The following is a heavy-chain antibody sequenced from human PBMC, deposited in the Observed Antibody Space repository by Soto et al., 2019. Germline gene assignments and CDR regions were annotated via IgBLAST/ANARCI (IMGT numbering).Heavy chain of an antibody. J-gene: IGHJ5*02. D-gene: IGHD2-15*01. CDR3: AGDLGDSGEGGNWFAP. V-gene: IGHV1-69*08. CDR1: GGTFSSYT. CDR2: IIPILGIA. Sequence: QVQLVQSGAEVKKPGSSVKVSCKASGGTFSSYTISWVRQAPGQGLEWMGRIIPILGIANYAQKFQGRVTIPGDKSTSTADRGLGSVRSEDTAVYYCAGDLGDSGEGGNWFAPGGQGTLVTVSS.